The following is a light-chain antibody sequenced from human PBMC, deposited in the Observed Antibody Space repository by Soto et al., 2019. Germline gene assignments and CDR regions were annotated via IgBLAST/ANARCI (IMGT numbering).Light chain of an antibody. CDR3: QQYGSSSWT. J-gene: IGKJ1*01. CDR1: QSVSSSY. V-gene: IGKV3-20*01. Sequence: EIVVTQSPGTLSLSPGERATLACRASQSVSSSYLAWYQHKPGQAPRLLIYGASSRATGIPDRFSGSGSGTDFVLTISRLEPEDFAVYYCQQYGSSSWTFGQGTKVDVK. CDR2: GAS.